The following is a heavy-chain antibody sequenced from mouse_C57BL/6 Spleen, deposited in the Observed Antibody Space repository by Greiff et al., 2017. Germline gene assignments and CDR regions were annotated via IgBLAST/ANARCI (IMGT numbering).Heavy chain of an antibody. CDR3: AREGDITTVVGADY. CDR1: GYTFTSYG. CDR2: IYPRSGNT. Sequence: QVQLQQSGAELARPGASVKLSCKASGYTFTSYGISWVKQRTGQGLEWIGEIYPRSGNTYYNEKFKGKATLTADKSSSPAYMELRSLTSEDSAVXFCAREGDITTVVGADYWGQGTTLTVSS. J-gene: IGHJ2*01. V-gene: IGHV1-81*01. D-gene: IGHD1-1*01.